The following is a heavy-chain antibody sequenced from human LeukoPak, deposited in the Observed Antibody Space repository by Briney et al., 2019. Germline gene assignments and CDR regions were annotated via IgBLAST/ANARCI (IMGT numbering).Heavy chain of an antibody. CDR2: IIPIFGTA. CDR3: AGNSGWYLPWFDP. CDR1: GGTFSSYA. D-gene: IGHD6-19*01. J-gene: IGHJ5*02. V-gene: IGHV1-69*13. Sequence: ASVKVSCKASGGTFSSYAISWVRQAPGQGLEWMGGIIPIFGTANYAQKFQGRVTITADESTSTAYMELSSLRSEDTAVYYCAGNSGWYLPWFDPWGQGTLVTVSS.